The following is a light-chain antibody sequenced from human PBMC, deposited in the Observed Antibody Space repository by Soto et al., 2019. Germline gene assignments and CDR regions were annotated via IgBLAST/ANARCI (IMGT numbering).Light chain of an antibody. CDR2: SAS. Sequence: EIVMTQSPATLSVSPGERATLSCRASQSVGSDLAWYQQKPGQAPRLLTHSASSRATGIPDRFSGSGSGTDFTLTISRLEPEDFAVYYCQQYGSSLLFGQGTKVDIK. J-gene: IGKJ1*01. CDR1: QSVGSD. CDR3: QQYGSSLL. V-gene: IGKV3-20*01.